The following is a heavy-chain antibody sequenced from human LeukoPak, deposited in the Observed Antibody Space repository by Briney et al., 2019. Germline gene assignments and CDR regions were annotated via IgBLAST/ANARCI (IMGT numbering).Heavy chain of an antibody. V-gene: IGHV3-11*01. CDR2: ISSSGSTI. D-gene: IGHD2-2*01. CDR3: AREGGEYCSSTSCHVDY. CDR1: GFTFSDYY. Sequence: PGRSLRLSCAASGFTFSDYYMSWIRQAPGKGLEWVSYISSSGSTIYYADSVKGRFTISRDNAKNSLYLQMNSLRAEDTAVYYCAREGGEYCSSTSCHVDYWGQGTLVTVSS. J-gene: IGHJ4*02.